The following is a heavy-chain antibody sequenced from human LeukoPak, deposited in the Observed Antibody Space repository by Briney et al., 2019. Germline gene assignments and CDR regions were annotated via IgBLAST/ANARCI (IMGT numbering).Heavy chain of an antibody. V-gene: IGHV4-34*01. D-gene: IGHD2-8*01. CDR2: INHSGST. J-gene: IGHJ4*02. CDR1: GVSFSGYY. Sequence: SETLSLTCAVYGVSFSGYYWSWLRQPPGKGLEWIGEINHSGSTNYNPSLKSRVTISVDTSKNQSSLKLSSVTAADTAVYYCARVYGRDDYWGQGTLVTVSS. CDR3: ARVYGRDDY.